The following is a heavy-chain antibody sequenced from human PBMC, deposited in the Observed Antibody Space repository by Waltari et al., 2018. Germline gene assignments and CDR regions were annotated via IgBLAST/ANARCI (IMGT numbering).Heavy chain of an antibody. CDR2: MNPNRGKK. Sequence: QVQLVQSGAEVKKPGASVKVSCKASGYTFTSYDINWVRQATGQGLEWMGWMNPNRGKKGYEKKCQGRVTMTRNTSISTAYMELSSLRSEDTAVYYCARGLRFLEWLVFRRKEYYFDYWGQGTLVTVSS. D-gene: IGHD3-3*01. V-gene: IGHV1-8*01. J-gene: IGHJ4*02. CDR1: GYTFTSYD. CDR3: ARGLRFLEWLVFRRKEYYFDY.